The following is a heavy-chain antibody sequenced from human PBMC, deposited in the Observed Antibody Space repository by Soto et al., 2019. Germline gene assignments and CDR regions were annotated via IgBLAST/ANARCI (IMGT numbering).Heavy chain of an antibody. CDR1: GFTFSSYG. CDR3: ARDGVSGYMDV. J-gene: IGHJ6*03. Sequence: GGSLRLSCAASGFTFSSYGMHWVREAPGKGLEGGAVIWYDGSNKYYADSVKGRFTISRDNSKNTLYLQMNSLRAEDTAVYYCARDGVSGYMDVWGKGTTVTVSS. V-gene: IGHV3-33*01. CDR2: IWYDGSNK. D-gene: IGHD3-10*01.